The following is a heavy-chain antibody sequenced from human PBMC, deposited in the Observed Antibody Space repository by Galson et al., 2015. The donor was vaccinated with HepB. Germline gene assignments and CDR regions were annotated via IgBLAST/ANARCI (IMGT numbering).Heavy chain of an antibody. Sequence: SLRLSCAAPGFTFSTYSMNWVRQAPGKGLEWVSSISSSSSYIYYADSVKGRFTISRDNAKNSLYLQMNSLRAEDTAVYYCARDTVVVVVAALVFDIWGQGTMVTVSS. J-gene: IGHJ3*02. CDR1: GFTFSTYS. CDR3: ARDTVVVVVAALVFDI. D-gene: IGHD2-15*01. V-gene: IGHV3-21*01. CDR2: ISSSSSYI.